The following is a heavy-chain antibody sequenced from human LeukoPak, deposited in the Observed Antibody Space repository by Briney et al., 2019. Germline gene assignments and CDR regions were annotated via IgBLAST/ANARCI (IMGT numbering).Heavy chain of an antibody. Sequence: GGSLGLSCAASGFTFSSYSMNWVRQAPGKGLEWVSSISSSSSDIHYADSVKGRFTISRDNAKNSLYLQMNSLRAEDTAVYYCATIYCSSIRCFLYYFDYWGQGTLVTVSS. CDR1: GFTFSSYS. CDR2: ISSSSSDI. D-gene: IGHD2-2*01. J-gene: IGHJ4*02. V-gene: IGHV3-21*01. CDR3: ATIYCSSIRCFLYYFDY.